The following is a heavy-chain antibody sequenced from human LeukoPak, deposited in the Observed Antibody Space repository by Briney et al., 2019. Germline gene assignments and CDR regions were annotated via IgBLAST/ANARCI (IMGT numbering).Heavy chain of an antibody. J-gene: IGHJ4*02. V-gene: IGHV3-23*01. Sequence: GGSLRLSCAASGFTFIKCAMTWVRQAPGKGLEWVSGISTSGGSTYYADSVKGRFTIFRDNSKNTLYLQMNSPRAEDTAVYYCAKDAAGARIPFDYWGQGTLVTVSS. CDR1: GFTFIKCA. CDR3: AKDAAGARIPFDY. D-gene: IGHD1-26*01. CDR2: ISTSGGST.